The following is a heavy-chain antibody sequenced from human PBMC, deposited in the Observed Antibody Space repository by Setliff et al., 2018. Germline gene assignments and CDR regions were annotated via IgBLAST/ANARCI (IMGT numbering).Heavy chain of an antibody. CDR1: GYTFTSYY. J-gene: IGHJ6*02. D-gene: IGHD3-16*01. CDR2: INPKNGGA. V-gene: IGHV1-46*01. Sequence: ASVKVSCKASGYTFTSYYIHWVRQAPGQGLEWMGVINPKNGGATYPQNLQGRVTMTRDTSMSTVYMELGSLRFEDTAVYYCARERAGGRGFTFGAIYYYYGMDVWGQGTTVTVSS. CDR3: ARERAGGRGFTFGAIYYYYGMDV.